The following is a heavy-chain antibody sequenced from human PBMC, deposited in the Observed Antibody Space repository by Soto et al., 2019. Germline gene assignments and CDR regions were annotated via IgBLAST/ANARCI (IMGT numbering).Heavy chain of an antibody. Sequence: QVQLVQSGAEVKKPGSSVKVSCKASGDTFNFYTINWVRQAPGLGLEWMGRFNPILSFSNSALKFQGRVTLTPDKSTRTAYMVLSSLRSEDTAIYYCATSFGSGSRAFDYWGQGALVTVSS. CDR1: GDTFNFYT. CDR2: FNPILSFS. CDR3: ATSFGSGSRAFDY. V-gene: IGHV1-69*02. D-gene: IGHD3-10*01. J-gene: IGHJ4*02.